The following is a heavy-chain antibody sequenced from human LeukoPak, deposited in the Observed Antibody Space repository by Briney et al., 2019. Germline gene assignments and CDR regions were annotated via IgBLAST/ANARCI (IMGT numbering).Heavy chain of an antibody. CDR1: GFTFSSYA. J-gene: IGHJ4*02. Sequence: GGSLRLSCAASGFTFSSYAMSWVRQTPVKGLEWVSSIFPSGGEIHYADSVRGRFTISRDNSKSILSLQMNSLRAEDTAIYYCATYRQVLLPFESWGQGTLVTVSS. V-gene: IGHV3-23*01. CDR2: IFPSGGEI. D-gene: IGHD5-18*01. CDR3: ATYRQVLLPFES.